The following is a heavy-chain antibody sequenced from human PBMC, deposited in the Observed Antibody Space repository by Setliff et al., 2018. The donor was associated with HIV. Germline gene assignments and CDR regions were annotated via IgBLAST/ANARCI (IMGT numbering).Heavy chain of an antibody. CDR3: ARETMYDSRGYLSHYFDY. CDR1: GFTFDNYA. Sequence: PGGSLRLSCAASGFTFDNYAMVWVRQAPGKGLEWVSLISWDGASTFYADSVKGRFTISRDNSKNTLYLQMNSLRVEDTAVYYCARETMYDSRGYLSHYFDYWGQGTPVTVSS. V-gene: IGHV3-43D*04. CDR2: ISWDGAST. D-gene: IGHD3-22*01. J-gene: IGHJ4*02.